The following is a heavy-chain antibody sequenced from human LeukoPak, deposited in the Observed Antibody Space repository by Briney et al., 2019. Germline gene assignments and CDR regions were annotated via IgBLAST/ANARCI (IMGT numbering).Heavy chain of an antibody. J-gene: IGHJ2*01. D-gene: IGHD6-13*01. CDR2: IYTSGST. CDR3: ARDKGLAAAGHWYFDL. CDR1: GGSISSYY. V-gene: IGHV4-4*07. Sequence: RTSETLSLTCTVSGGSISSYYWSWIRQPAGKGLEWIGRIYTSGSTNYNPSLKSRVTMSVDTSKNQFSLKLSSVTAADTAVYYCARDKGLAAAGHWYFDLWGRGTLVTVSS.